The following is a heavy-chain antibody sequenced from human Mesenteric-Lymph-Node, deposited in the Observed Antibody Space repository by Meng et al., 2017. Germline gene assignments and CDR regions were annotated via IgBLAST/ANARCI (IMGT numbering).Heavy chain of an antibody. J-gene: IGHJ4*02. Sequence: SETLSLTCAVSGYSISSGYYWGWIRQPPGKGLEWIGSIYHSGSTYYNPSLKSRVTISVDTSKNQFSLKLSSVTAADTAVYYCARGVAAAGTSPGDFAYWGPGTLVPVAS. CDR2: IYHSGST. D-gene: IGHD6-13*01. CDR1: GYSISSGYY. CDR3: ARGVAAAGTSPGDFAY. V-gene: IGHV4-38-2*01.